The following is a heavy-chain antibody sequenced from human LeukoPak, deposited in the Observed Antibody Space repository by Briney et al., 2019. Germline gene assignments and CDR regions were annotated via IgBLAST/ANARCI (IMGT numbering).Heavy chain of an antibody. CDR1: GFTFSSYA. CDR3: AKSLGYCSSTSCYTDSY. V-gene: IGHV3-23*01. CDR2: ISGSGGST. D-gene: IGHD2-2*02. J-gene: IGHJ4*02. Sequence: PGGSLRLSCAASGFTFSSYAMSWVRQAPGKGLEWVSAISGSGGSTYYGDSVKGRFTISRDNSKNTLYLQMNSLRGEDTAVYYCAKSLGYCSSTSCYTDSYWGQGTLVTVSS.